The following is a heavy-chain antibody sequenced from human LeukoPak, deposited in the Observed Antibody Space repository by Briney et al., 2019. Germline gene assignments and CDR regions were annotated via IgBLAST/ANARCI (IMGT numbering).Heavy chain of an antibody. J-gene: IGHJ5*02. Sequence: PGGSLRLSCAASGFTSSSYSMNWVRQAPGKGLEWVSSISSSSSYIYYADSVKGRFTISRDNAKNSLYLQMNSLRAEDTAVYYCAREYYYDSSGYYFLDPWGQGTLVTVSS. CDR1: GFTSSSYS. CDR3: AREYYYDSSGYYFLDP. CDR2: ISSSSSYI. V-gene: IGHV3-21*01. D-gene: IGHD3-22*01.